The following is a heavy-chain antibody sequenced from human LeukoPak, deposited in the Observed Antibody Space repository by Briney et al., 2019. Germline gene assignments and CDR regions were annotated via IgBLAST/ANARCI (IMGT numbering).Heavy chain of an antibody. D-gene: IGHD2-15*01. CDR2: LSDSGRTT. CDR3: AKGGTSGGSCYFDY. CDR1: GFTFSNYA. V-gene: IGHV3-23*01. J-gene: IGHJ4*02. Sequence: GGSLRLSCAASGFTFSNYAMTWVRQAPGKGLEWVSGLSDSGRTTYYTGSVKGRFTISRDNSKNTLYLQMNSLRAEDTAIYYFAKGGTSGGSCYFDYWGQGTLVSVSS.